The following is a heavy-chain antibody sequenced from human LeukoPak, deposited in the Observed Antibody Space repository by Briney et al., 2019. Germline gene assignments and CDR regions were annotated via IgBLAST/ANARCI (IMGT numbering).Heavy chain of an antibody. V-gene: IGHV4-59*01. CDR1: GGSISGYY. D-gene: IGHD6-13*01. Sequence: SETLSLTCTVSGGSISGYYWGWIRQPPGKGLEWIGYIYYSGSTNYNPSLKSRVTISVDTSKNQFSLKLSSVTAADTAVYYCARVIAAAGTEWFDPWGQGTLVTVSS. J-gene: IGHJ5*02. CDR3: ARVIAAAGTEWFDP. CDR2: IYYSGST.